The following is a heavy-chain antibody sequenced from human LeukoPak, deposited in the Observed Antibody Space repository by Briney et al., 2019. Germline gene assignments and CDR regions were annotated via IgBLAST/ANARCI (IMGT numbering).Heavy chain of an antibody. CDR2: ISTSGGTT. Sequence: GSLRLSCAASGFTFRNYAMGWVRQAPGQGLEWVSAISTSGGTTYYADSVKGRFTISRDNSKNTLYLQMTNLRAEDTAVYYCAKDLTFDAFDIWGQGTMVTVSS. V-gene: IGHV3-23*01. D-gene: IGHD1-14*01. J-gene: IGHJ3*02. CDR1: GFTFRNYA. CDR3: AKDLTFDAFDI.